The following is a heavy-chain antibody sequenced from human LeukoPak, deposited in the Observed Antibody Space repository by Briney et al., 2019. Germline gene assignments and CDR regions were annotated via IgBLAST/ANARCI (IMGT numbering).Heavy chain of an antibody. CDR2: INHSRST. CDR3: ARWIYQYYDSSGYSQFDY. V-gene: IGHV4-34*01. CDR1: GGSFSGYY. J-gene: IGHJ4*02. Sequence: SETLSLTCAVYGGSFSGYYWSWIRQPPGKGLEWIGEINHSRSTNYNPSLKSRVTISIDTSKNQFSLKLSSVTAADTAVYYCARWIYQYYDSSGYSQFDYWGQGTLVTVSS. D-gene: IGHD3-22*01.